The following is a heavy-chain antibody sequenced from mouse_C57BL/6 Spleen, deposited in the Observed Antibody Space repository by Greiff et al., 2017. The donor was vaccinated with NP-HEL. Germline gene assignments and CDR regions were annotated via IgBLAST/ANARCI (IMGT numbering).Heavy chain of an antibody. CDR3: ARYGNYDAMDY. Sequence: QVQLKESGAELARPGASVKLSCKASGYTFTSYGISWVKQRTGQGLEWIGEIYPRSGNTYYNEKFKGKATLTADKSSSTAYMELRSLTSEDSAVYFCARYGNYDAMDYWGQGTSVTVSS. V-gene: IGHV1-81*01. CDR2: IYPRSGNT. J-gene: IGHJ4*01. D-gene: IGHD1-1*01. CDR1: GYTFTSYG.